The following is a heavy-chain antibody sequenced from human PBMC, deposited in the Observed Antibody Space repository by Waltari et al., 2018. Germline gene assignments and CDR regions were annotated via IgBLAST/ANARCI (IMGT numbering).Heavy chain of an antibody. V-gene: IGHV1-8*03. CDR2: MNPNSGNT. J-gene: IGHJ3*02. D-gene: IGHD3-3*01. CDR3: ARVQRYYDFWSGYSNDAFDI. CDR1: GYTFTSYD. Sequence: QVQLVQSGAEVKKPGASVKVSCKASGYTFTSYDINWVRQATGQGLGWMGWMNPNSGNTGYAQKFQGRVTITRNTSISTAYMELSSLRSEDTAVYYCARVQRYYDFWSGYSNDAFDIWGQGTMVTVSS.